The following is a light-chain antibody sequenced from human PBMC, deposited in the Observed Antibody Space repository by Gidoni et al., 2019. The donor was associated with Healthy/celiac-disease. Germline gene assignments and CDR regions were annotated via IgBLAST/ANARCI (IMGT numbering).Light chain of an antibody. V-gene: IGKV3-15*01. Sequence: EIVMTQSPATLSVSPGERATLSCRASQSVSSNLAWYQQEPGQAPRLLMYGASTRATCIPARFSGSGSGTEFTLTISSLQSEDFAVYYCQQYNNWPRTFGQGTKVEIK. CDR1: QSVSSN. J-gene: IGKJ1*01. CDR2: GAS. CDR3: QQYNNWPRT.